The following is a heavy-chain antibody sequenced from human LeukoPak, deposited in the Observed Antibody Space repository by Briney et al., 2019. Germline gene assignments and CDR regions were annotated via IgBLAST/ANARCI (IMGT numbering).Heavy chain of an antibody. Sequence: GGSLRLSCAASGFTFSSYSMNWVRQAPGKGLEWVSSISSSSSYIYYADSVKGRFTISRDNAKNSPYLQMNSLRAEDTAVYYCASAYSSSSYYFDYWGQGTLVTVSS. CDR2: ISSSSSYI. CDR1: GFTFSSYS. J-gene: IGHJ4*02. CDR3: ASAYSSSSYYFDY. D-gene: IGHD6-6*01. V-gene: IGHV3-21*01.